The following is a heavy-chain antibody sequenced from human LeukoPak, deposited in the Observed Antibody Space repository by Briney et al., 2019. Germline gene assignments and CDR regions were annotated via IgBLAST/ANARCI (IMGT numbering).Heavy chain of an antibody. CDR3: TLIQGWGSGSYYRDF. CDR1: GLSISNDW. J-gene: IGHJ4*02. CDR2: VKSKSAGETT. Sequence: GGSLRLSCAASGLSISNDWMSWVRQAPGKGLEWVARVKSKSAGETTDCAAPVKGRFTISRDDSKNTLYLQMNSLKTEDTAVYYCTLIQGWGSGSYYRDFWGQGTLVTVSS. V-gene: IGHV3-15*01. D-gene: IGHD3-10*01.